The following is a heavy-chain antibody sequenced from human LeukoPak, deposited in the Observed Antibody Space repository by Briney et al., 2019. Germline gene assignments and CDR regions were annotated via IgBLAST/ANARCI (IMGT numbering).Heavy chain of an antibody. Sequence: GSLRLSCAASGFTFSSYNMNWVRQAPGKGLEWIGEVNHSGSTNYNPSLKSRVTISVDTSKNQFSLKVNSVTAADTAVYYCARHAFGSYWSPFDYWGQGILVTVSS. CDR2: VNHSGST. J-gene: IGHJ4*02. CDR3: ARHAFGSYWSPFDY. D-gene: IGHD1-26*01. CDR1: GFTFSSYN. V-gene: IGHV4-34*01.